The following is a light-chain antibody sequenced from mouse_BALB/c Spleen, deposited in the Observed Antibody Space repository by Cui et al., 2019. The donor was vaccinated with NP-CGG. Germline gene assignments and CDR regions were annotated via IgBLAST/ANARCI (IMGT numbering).Light chain of an antibody. CDR3: ALWYSNHWV. V-gene: IGLV1*01. CDR2: GTN. J-gene: IGLJ1*01. CDR1: TGAVTTSNY. Sequence: VVTQESALTTSPGETVTLTCRSSTGAVTTSNYANWVQEKPDHLFTGLIGGTNNRAPGVPARFSGSLIGDKAVLTITGAQTEDEAIYFCALWYSNHWVFGGGTKLTVL.